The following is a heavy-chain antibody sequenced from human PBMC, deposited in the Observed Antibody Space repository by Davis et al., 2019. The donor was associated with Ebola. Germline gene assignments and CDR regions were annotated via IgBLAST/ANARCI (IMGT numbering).Heavy chain of an antibody. CDR1: GGSFSGYF. Sequence: MPSETLSLTCAVYGGSFSGYFWSWIRQTPGKGLEWIGEINHSGRTNYNPSLKSRVTMSVDTSKNQFSLKLGSVTAADTAVYYCARVNVEVPTVPLDYWGQGVLVTVSS. J-gene: IGHJ4*02. D-gene: IGHD2-21*01. CDR3: ARVNVEVPTVPLDY. CDR2: INHSGRT. V-gene: IGHV4-34*01.